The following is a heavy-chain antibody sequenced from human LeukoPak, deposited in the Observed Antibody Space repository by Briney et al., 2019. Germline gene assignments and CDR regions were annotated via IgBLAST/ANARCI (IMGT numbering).Heavy chain of an antibody. Sequence: VASVKVSCKASGYTLTDYYMHWVRQAPGQGLEWMGRINPNSGGTNYAQKFQGRVTMTRDTSISTVYMELSSLRSEDTAVYYCARVPYYYDSSGYYYYYYGMDVWGQGTTVTVSS. V-gene: IGHV1-2*06. CDR3: ARVPYYYDSSGYYYYYYGMDV. D-gene: IGHD3-22*01. CDR2: INPNSGGT. CDR1: GYTLTDYY. J-gene: IGHJ6*02.